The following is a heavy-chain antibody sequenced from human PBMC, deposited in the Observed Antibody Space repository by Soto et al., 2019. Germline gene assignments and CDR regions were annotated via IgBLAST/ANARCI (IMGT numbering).Heavy chain of an antibody. V-gene: IGHV3-33*01. CDR3: ARDPGVTNYYFDY. Sequence: QVQLVESGGGVVQPGTSLRLSCAPSGFTFSSYGMHWVRQAPGKGLEWVAVIWYDGSKQYYADSVKGRFTISRDNSKNTLDLQMNSLRAEDTAVYYCARDPGVTNYYFDYWGQGTLVTVSS. CDR2: IWYDGSKQ. D-gene: IGHD3-3*01. J-gene: IGHJ4*02. CDR1: GFTFSSYG.